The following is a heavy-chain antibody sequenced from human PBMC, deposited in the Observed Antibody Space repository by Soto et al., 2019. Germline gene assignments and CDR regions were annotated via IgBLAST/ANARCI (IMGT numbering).Heavy chain of an antibody. V-gene: IGHV1-18*01. CDR1: GYTFTSYG. D-gene: IGHD3-3*01. CDR3: ARDFPLGAGITIFGVVTRAGGPFDY. J-gene: IGHJ4*02. Sequence: ASVKVSCKASGYTFTSYGISWVRQAPGQGLEWMGWISAYNGNTNYAQKLQGRVTMTTDTSTSTAYMELRSLRSDDTAVYYCARDFPLGAGITIFGVVTRAGGPFDYWGQGTLVTVSS. CDR2: ISAYNGNT.